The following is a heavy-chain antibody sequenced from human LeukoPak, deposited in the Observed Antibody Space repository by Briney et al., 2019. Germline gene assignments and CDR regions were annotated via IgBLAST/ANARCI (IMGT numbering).Heavy chain of an antibody. CDR2: NYYSGST. D-gene: IGHD3-22*01. V-gene: IGHV4-31*11. CDR1: GGSFSGYY. CDR3: ARTYYYDSSGKTVWFDP. Sequence: SETLSLTCAVYGGSFSGYYWSWIRQHPGKGLEWIGYNYYSGSTYYNPSLKSRVTISVDTSKNQFSLKLSSVTAADTAVYYCARTYYYDSSGKTVWFDPWGQGTLVTVSS. J-gene: IGHJ5*02.